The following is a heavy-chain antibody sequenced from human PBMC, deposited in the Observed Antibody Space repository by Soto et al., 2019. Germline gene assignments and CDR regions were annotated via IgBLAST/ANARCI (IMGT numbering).Heavy chain of an antibody. CDR2: INAGNGNT. Sequence: QVQLVQSGAEVKKPGASVKVSCKASGYTFTSYAMHWVRQAPGQRLEWMGWINAGNGNTKYSQKFQGRVTITRDTSASTAYMELSSLRSEDTAVYYCARDGYYDSSGYYGGYFDYWSQGTLVTVSS. D-gene: IGHD3-22*01. CDR3: ARDGYYDSSGYYGGYFDY. J-gene: IGHJ4*02. V-gene: IGHV1-3*01. CDR1: GYTFTSYA.